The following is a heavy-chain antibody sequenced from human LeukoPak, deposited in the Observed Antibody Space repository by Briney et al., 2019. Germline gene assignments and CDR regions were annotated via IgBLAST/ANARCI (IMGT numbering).Heavy chain of an antibody. V-gene: IGHV4-59*13. J-gene: IGHJ4*02. Sequence: PSETLSLTCTVSGGSISSFYWNWIRHPPGKALEWIGHIHYTGKTNYNPSLKSRVTISVDTSKNQFSLYLSSVAAADTAVYYCAISTVIAPEFDSWGQGTLVTVSS. D-gene: IGHD2-21*01. CDR3: AISTVIAPEFDS. CDR1: GGSISSFY. CDR2: IHYTGKT.